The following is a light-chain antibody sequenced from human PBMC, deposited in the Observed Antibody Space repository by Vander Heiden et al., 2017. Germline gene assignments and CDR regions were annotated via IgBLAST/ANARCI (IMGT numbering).Light chain of an antibody. CDR3: QQYGSAPRT. CDR1: QTVRSSY. Sequence: EIVFTQSPDTLSLSPGARATLSCRTSQTVRSSYLAWYQQKPGQAPRLLIYGASSRATGIPDRFSGSGSGTDFTLTISRLEPEDVAVYYCQQYGSAPRTFGGGTKVEIK. J-gene: IGKJ4*01. CDR2: GAS. V-gene: IGKV3-20*01.